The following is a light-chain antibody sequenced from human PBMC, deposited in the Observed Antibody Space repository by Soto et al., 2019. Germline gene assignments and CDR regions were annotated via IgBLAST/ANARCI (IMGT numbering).Light chain of an antibody. CDR2: DIS. CDR3: QHYGTSPPLT. CDR1: QSVGSF. J-gene: IGKJ4*01. Sequence: EIVLTQSQGTLSLSPGERATLSCRASQSVGSFLAWYQQKPGQAPRLLIYDISSRITGIPDRFSGSGSGTDFTLTISRLEPEDFAVYYCQHYGTSPPLTFGGGTKVDIK. V-gene: IGKV3-20*01.